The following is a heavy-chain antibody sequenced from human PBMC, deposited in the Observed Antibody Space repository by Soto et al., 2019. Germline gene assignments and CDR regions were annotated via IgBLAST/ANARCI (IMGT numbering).Heavy chain of an antibody. D-gene: IGHD3-10*01. CDR2: IDNAGTDS. CDR3: ARGWFGPDV. CDR1: GFTLSGRS. J-gene: IGHJ6*04. Sequence: EVQLVESGGGLVQPGGSLRLSCAASGFTLSGRSMHWVRQAPGKGLVWVSGIDNAGTDSTYADSVKGRFTSSRDNAKNMLYLQMNSLRAEDTAVYYCARGWFGPDVWGKGTTVTVSS. V-gene: IGHV3-74*01.